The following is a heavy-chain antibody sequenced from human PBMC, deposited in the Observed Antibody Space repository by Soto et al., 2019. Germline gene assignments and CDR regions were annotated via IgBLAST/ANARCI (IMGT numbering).Heavy chain of an antibody. Sequence: QVKLVQSGTEVKQPGASMKVSCKASGYSFATSGISWVRQAPGQGLEWMGWISAYNGNTNYDQKPQDRVTLTTETTTSTAAWELRNLRSDDTAVYYCARAGQYYDSSGYANWGQGTLVTVSS. D-gene: IGHD3-22*01. CDR3: ARAGQYYDSSGYAN. J-gene: IGHJ4*02. CDR2: ISAYNGNT. CDR1: GYSFATSG. V-gene: IGHV1-18*01.